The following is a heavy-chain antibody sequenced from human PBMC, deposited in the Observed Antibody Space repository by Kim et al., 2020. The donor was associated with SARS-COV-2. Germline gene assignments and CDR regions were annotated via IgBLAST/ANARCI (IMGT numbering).Heavy chain of an antibody. J-gene: IGHJ6*02. Sequence: GGSLRLSCAASGFTFSTYAMNWVRQAPGKGLEWVSIIGGISTHYADSVKGRFTISRDNSKNTLYLQMNSLRAEDTATYYCAKRGGSRGSNNYYAMDVWGQGTTVTVSS. V-gene: IGHV3-23*01. D-gene: IGHD6-19*01. CDR3: AKRGGSRGSNNYYAMDV. CDR1: GFTFSTYA. CDR2: IGGIST.